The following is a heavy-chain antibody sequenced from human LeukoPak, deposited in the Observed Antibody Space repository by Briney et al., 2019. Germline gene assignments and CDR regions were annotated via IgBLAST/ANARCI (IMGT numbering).Heavy chain of an antibody. CDR3: ARASSSWYPYYFDY. J-gene: IGHJ4*02. CDR1: GYTFTSYD. D-gene: IGHD6-13*01. Sequence: ASVNVSCKASGYTFTSYDINWVRQATGQGLEWMGWMNPNSGNTGYAQKFQGRVTMTRNTSISTAYMELSSLRSEDTAVYYCARASSSWYPYYFDYWGQGTLVTVSS. CDR2: MNPNSGNT. V-gene: IGHV1-8*01.